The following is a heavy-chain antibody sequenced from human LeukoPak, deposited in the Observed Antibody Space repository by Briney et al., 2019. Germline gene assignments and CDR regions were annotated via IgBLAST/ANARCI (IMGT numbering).Heavy chain of an antibody. CDR2: ISGSGVST. V-gene: IGHV3-23*01. CDR1: GFTFTSYG. Sequence: GTLRLYCAASGFTFTSYGMSWVRQTPGKGLEWVSAISGSGVSTYYADSVRGRFTISRDNSKNTLYLQMNSLRAEDTAVYYCARNLYSSSWNAHHDAFDIWGQGTMVTVSS. J-gene: IGHJ3*02. D-gene: IGHD6-13*01. CDR3: ARNLYSSSWNAHHDAFDI.